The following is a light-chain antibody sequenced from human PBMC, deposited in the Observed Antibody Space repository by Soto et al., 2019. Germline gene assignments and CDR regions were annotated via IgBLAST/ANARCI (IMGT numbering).Light chain of an antibody. CDR3: QSYDSSLSVLYV. J-gene: IGLJ1*01. CDR1: SSKIGAGYD. CDR2: GNS. Sequence: QSVLTQPPSVSGAPGQRVPISCTGSSSKIGAGYDVHWYQQLPGTAPKLLIYGNSNRPSGVPDRFSGSKSGTSASLAITGLQAEDEADYYCQSYDSSLSVLYVFGTGTKVTVL. V-gene: IGLV1-40*01.